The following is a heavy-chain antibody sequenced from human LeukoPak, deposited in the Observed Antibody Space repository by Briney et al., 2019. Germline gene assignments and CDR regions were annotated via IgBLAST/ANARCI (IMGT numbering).Heavy chain of an antibody. CDR2: ISSTSIYL. V-gene: IGHV3-21*01. CDR3: ARDKYSGSYQGAFDI. D-gene: IGHD1-26*01. Sequence: GXXLRLSCAASGFTFSSYSMNWVRQAPGKGLEWVSSISSTSIYLYYSVSVKRLFTISIDTAKNSLYLQMHSLRAEDTAVYYCARDKYSGSYQGAFDIWGQGTMVTVSS. CDR1: GFTFSSYS. J-gene: IGHJ3*02.